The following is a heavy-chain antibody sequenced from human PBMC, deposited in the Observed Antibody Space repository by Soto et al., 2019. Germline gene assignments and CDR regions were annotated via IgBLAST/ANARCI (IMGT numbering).Heavy chain of an antibody. CDR3: AKGPDIPGDYYYYGMDV. D-gene: IGHD3-9*01. V-gene: IGHV3-23*01. Sequence: PGGSLRLSCAASGFTFSSYAMSWVRQAPGKGLERVSAISGSGGSTYYADSVKGRFTISRDNSKNTLYLQMNSLRAEDTAVYYCAKGPDIPGDYYYYGMDVWGQGTTVTVSS. CDR1: GFTFSSYA. J-gene: IGHJ6*02. CDR2: ISGSGGST.